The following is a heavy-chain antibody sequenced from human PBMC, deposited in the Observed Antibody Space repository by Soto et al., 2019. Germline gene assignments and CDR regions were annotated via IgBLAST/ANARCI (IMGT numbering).Heavy chain of an antibody. CDR2: ISGSGGST. Sequence: EVQLLESGGGWVQPGGSLRLSCAASGFTFSSYAMSWVRQTPGKGLEWVSAISGSGGSTYYADSVKGRFTISGDNTMNAMYLQMDSLRAEDTAVYYCAKLLSSCYGYYYGMDVLVQGTTVTVSS. CDR3: AKLLSSCYGYYYGMDV. CDR1: GFTFSSYA. V-gene: IGHV3-23*01. J-gene: IGHJ6*02. D-gene: IGHD2-2*01.